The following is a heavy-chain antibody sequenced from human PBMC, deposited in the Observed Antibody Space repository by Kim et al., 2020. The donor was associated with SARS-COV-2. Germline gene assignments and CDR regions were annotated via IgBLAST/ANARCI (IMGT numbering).Heavy chain of an antibody. J-gene: IGHJ4*02. V-gene: IGHV3-23*01. Sequence: GGSLRLSCEASGCTFYRDRMSWVRQAPGKGLEWVSAIGAGNDGPFYAESVRGRFTISRDDSKNTLFLQMNRLRVDDTAIYYCAKVSWSGDYCWGQGTPV. CDR3: AKVSWSGDYC. D-gene: IGHD3-3*01. CDR2: IGAGNDGP. CDR1: GCTFYRDR.